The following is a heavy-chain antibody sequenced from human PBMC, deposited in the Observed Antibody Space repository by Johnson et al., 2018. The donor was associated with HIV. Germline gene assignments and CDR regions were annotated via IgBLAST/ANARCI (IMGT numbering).Heavy chain of an antibody. CDR3: AKDPIVLVVYAISAFDI. Sequence: VQLVESGGGVVQPGRSLRLSCPASDFTFTHNSIHWVRQAPGTGLEWVSAISGSGGSTYYADSVKRRFTISRDNSKNTLYLQMNSLRAEDTAVYYCAKDPIVLVVYAISAFDIWGQGTMVTVSS. CDR1: DFTFTHNS. CDR2: ISGSGGST. V-gene: IGHV3-23*04. J-gene: IGHJ3*02. D-gene: IGHD2-8*02.